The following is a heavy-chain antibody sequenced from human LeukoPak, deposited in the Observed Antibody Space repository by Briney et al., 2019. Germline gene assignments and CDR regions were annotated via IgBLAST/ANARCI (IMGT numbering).Heavy chain of an antibody. CDR1: GVSISPYY. J-gene: IGHJ5*02. V-gene: IGHV4-59*01. Sequence: PSETLSLTCTVSGVSISPYYWSYIRQPPGKGLEWIGYIYYSGSTNYNPSLKSRVTMSVDTSKNQLSLKLSSVTAADTAVYYCARGPSYTSSWSYGAFDPWGQGTLVTVSS. CDR3: ARGPSYTSSWSYGAFDP. CDR2: IYYSGST. D-gene: IGHD6-13*01.